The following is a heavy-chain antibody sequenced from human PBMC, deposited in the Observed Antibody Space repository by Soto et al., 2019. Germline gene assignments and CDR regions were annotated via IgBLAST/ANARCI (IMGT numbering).Heavy chain of an antibody. CDR2: ISGSGGST. D-gene: IGHD5-18*01. J-gene: IGHJ4*02. CDR3: ARGYSYGYRLFPFDY. Sequence: GGSLRLSCAASGFTFSSYAMSWVRQAPGKGLEWVSAISGSGGSTYYADSVKGRFTISRDNSKNTPYLQMNSLRTEDTAVYYCARGYSYGYRLFPFDYWGQGTLVTVSS. CDR1: GFTFSSYA. V-gene: IGHV3-23*01.